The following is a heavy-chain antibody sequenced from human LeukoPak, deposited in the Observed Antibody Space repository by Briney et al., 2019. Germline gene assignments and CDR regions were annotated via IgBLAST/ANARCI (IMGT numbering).Heavy chain of an antibody. Sequence: GGSLRLSCAVSGFTFSSYAMSWVHQAPGKGLEWVSAISGSGGSTYYTDSVKGRFTISRDNSKNTLYMQMNSLRAEDTAVYYCAKASAVAGSPDHWGQGTLVTVSS. CDR3: AKASAVAGSPDH. D-gene: IGHD6-19*01. J-gene: IGHJ4*02. V-gene: IGHV3-23*01. CDR1: GFTFSSYA. CDR2: ISGSGGST.